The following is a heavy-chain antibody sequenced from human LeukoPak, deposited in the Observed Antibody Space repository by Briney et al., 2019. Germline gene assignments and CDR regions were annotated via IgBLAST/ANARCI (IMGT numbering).Heavy chain of an antibody. V-gene: IGHV3-11*01. CDR2: ISSSGSSK. D-gene: IGHD3-10*01. J-gene: IGHJ6*02. CDR1: GFTFSDYY. Sequence: GGSLRLSCAASGFTFSDYYMSWIRQAPGKGLEWVSYISSSGSSKYYADSVKGRFTISRDNARNSLYLQMNSLRAEDTAVYYCARELGRLVNYYYAMDVWGQGTTVTVSS. CDR3: ARELGRLVNYYYAMDV.